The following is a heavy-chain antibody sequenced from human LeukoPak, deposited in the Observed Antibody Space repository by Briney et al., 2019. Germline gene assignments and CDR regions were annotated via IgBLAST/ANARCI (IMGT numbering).Heavy chain of an antibody. J-gene: IGHJ5*02. CDR2: ISDSGST. CDR1: GASMNGHY. D-gene: IGHD3-3*01. Sequence: PSETLSLTCSVSGASMNGHYWTWIRLSPGKGLEWIGYISDSGSTSYNPSLGSRVIMALEASKTEFSLRLNSVPVADTAVYYCARVFRGAVTSNWFDPWGQGTLVTVSS. V-gene: IGHV4-59*11. CDR3: ARVFRGAVTSNWFDP.